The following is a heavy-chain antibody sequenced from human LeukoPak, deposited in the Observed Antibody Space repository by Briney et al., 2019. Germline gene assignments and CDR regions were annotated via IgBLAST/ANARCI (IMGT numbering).Heavy chain of an antibody. Sequence: GGSLRLSCAASGFTFSSYAMNWVRLSPGKGLEWVSAITDNGNTTYYADSVKGRFTISRDNSKSTLYLQMNSLRAEDTAVYYCATLRLSDHFDYWRQGTLVTVSS. CDR2: ITDNGNTT. CDR3: ATLRLSDHFDY. V-gene: IGHV3-23*01. D-gene: IGHD2-15*01. J-gene: IGHJ4*02. CDR1: GFTFSSYA.